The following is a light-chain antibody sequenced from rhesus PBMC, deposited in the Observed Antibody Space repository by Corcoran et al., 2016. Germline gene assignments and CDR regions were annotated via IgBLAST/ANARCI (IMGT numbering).Light chain of an antibody. V-gene: IGKV3S9*01. CDR3: QQYNNWMYS. CDR2: GAS. Sequence: EIVMTQSPATLSLSPGERATLSCRASQSVSSYVAWYQQKPAQAPRVLIYGASSRATGIPDRFSGSGSGTDFTLIISSLEPEDVGVYYCQQYNNWMYSFGQGTKVEIK. CDR1: QSVSSY. J-gene: IGKJ2*01.